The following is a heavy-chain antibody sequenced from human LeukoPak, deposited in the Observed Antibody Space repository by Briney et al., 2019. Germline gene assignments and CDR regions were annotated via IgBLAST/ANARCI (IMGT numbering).Heavy chain of an antibody. V-gene: IGHV5-51*01. D-gene: IGHD1-14*01. Sequence: GESLKISCKGSGYTFTNNWIGWVRQMPGKGLEWMGIINPADSDSSYSPSFQGRVTISADKSITTAYLQWTSLKASDTAIYYCAKTLGARYYFDSWGQGTLVTVSS. J-gene: IGHJ4*02. CDR1: GYTFTNNW. CDR2: INPADSDS. CDR3: AKTLGARYYFDS.